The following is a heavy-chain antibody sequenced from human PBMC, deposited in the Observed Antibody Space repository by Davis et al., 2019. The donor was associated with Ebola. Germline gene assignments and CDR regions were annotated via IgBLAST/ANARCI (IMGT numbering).Heavy chain of an antibody. CDR2: IIPIFGTT. D-gene: IGHD5-12*01. Sequence: SVKVSCKASGDTSRNYAFSWVRQAPGQGLEWMGGIIPIFGTTNYAQKFQGRVTITADESTSTAYMEMSSLRSEDTAVYYCARLGTPYSSYDHLDYWGQGTLVTVSS. CDR1: GDTSRNYA. J-gene: IGHJ4*02. CDR3: ARLGTPYSSYDHLDY. V-gene: IGHV1-69*13.